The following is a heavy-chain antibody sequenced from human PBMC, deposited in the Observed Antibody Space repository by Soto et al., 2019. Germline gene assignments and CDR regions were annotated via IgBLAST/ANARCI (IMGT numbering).Heavy chain of an antibody. D-gene: IGHD2-2*03. CDR2: ISSSSTI. CDR3: ARDVDIVVVPAAMDYGMDI. Sequence: PGGSLRLSCATSGFILSDCAMNWVRQAPGKGLEWVSYISSSSTIYYADSVKGRFTISRDNAKNSLYLQMNSLRDEDTAVYFCARDVDIVVVPAAMDYGMDIWGQGTTVTVSS. V-gene: IGHV3-48*02. J-gene: IGHJ6*02. CDR1: GFILSDCA.